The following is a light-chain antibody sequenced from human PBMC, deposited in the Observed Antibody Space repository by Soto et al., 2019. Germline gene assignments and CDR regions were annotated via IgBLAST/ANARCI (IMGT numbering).Light chain of an antibody. CDR2: GAS. J-gene: IGKJ2*01. Sequence: EIVLTQSPGTLSLSPGESATLSCRASQSVSSSYVAWYQQKPGQAPRLLIYGASSRATGIPDRFSGSGSGRVFTLTISRLEPEDFAVYYCQQYGSSPLYTFGQGTKLEIK. V-gene: IGKV3-20*01. CDR3: QQYGSSPLYT. CDR1: QSVSSSY.